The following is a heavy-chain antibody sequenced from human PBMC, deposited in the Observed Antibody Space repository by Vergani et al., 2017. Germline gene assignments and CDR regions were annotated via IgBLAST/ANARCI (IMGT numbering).Heavy chain of an antibody. CDR3: VRWGRGDHGDFLSRLGP. V-gene: IGHV3-30*03. J-gene: IGHJ5*02. Sequence: QVHLVESGGGVVQPGRSLTLSCVASGFSFRGHGMHWVRQAPGKGLEWVAVISNDGGNKYYADSVKGRFTIYKDNTVDMLSLQMNSLRPDDTAVYYCVRWGRGDHGDFLSRLGPWGQGTRVIVSS. CDR1: GFSFRGHG. D-gene: IGHD3-16*01. CDR2: ISNDGGNK.